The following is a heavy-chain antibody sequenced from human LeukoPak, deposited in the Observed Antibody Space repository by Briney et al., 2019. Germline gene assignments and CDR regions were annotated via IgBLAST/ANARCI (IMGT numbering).Heavy chain of an antibody. Sequence: SVKVSCKASGGTFSSYAISWVRQAPGQGLEWIGRIIPILGIANYAQKLQGRVTITADKSTSTAYMELSSLRSEDTAVYYCARDSPTIVATIEAYYFHYWGQGTLVTVSS. D-gene: IGHD5-12*01. V-gene: IGHV1-69*04. CDR1: GGTFSSYA. CDR2: IIPILGIA. J-gene: IGHJ4*02. CDR3: ARDSPTIVATIEAYYFHY.